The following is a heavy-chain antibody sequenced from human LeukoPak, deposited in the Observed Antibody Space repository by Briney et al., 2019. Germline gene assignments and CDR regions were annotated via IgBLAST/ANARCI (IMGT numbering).Heavy chain of an antibody. CDR2: IKQDGSEK. CDR3: ARDGWFGELPQFDY. J-gene: IGHJ4*02. D-gene: IGHD3-10*01. Sequence: GGSVRFSGAASGFTFSSYWMSWVRQAPGKGLEWVANIKQDGSEKSYVDSVKGRFTISRDNAKNSLYLQMNSLRAEDTAVYYCARDGWFGELPQFDYWGQGTLVTVSS. V-gene: IGHV3-7*01. CDR1: GFTFSSYW.